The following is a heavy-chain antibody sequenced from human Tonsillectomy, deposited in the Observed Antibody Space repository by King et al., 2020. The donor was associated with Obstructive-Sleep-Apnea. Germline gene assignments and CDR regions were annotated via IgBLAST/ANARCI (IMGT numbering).Heavy chain of an antibody. CDR1: GFIFSGHY. J-gene: IGHJ4*02. CDR3: AKEEWYRFDF. V-gene: IGHV3-7*01. D-gene: IGHD3-3*01. Sequence: VQLVESGGGLVQPGGSLRLSCVASGFIFSGHYMSWVRQAPGEGLEWVAKIKPDGSDKSYVDSVKGRFTISRDNAKNSLFLQMNSLRGEDTAMYYCAKEEWYRFDFWGEGTLVTVSS. CDR2: IKPDGSDK.